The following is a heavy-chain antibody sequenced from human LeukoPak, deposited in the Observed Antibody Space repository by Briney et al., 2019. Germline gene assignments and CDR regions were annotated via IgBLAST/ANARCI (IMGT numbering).Heavy chain of an antibody. V-gene: IGHV3-7*01. J-gene: IGHJ4*02. CDR2: IKEDGSEK. CDR1: GFTFSTYT. Sequence: EPGGSLRLSCEASGFTFSTYTMSWVRQAPGKGLEWVANIKEDGSEKYYVDSVKGRFTISRDNAKNSLYLQMNSLRAEDTAVYYCARDLPGGGYDYWGQGTLVTVSS. CDR3: ARDLPGGGYDY. D-gene: IGHD5-12*01.